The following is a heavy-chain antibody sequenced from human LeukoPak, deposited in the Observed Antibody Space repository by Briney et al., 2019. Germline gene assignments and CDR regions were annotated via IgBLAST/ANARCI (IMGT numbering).Heavy chain of an antibody. Sequence: GGSLGLSCAASGFTVSSNYMSWVRQAPGKGLEWVSVIYGGGSTYYADSVKGRFSISRDTSKNAVYLQMNSLRAEDTAVYYCARAQFYHDSSTYGPDYWGQGTLVTVSS. CDR3: ARAQFYHDSSTYGPDY. CDR2: IYGGGST. CDR1: GFTVSSNY. D-gene: IGHD3-22*01. V-gene: IGHV3-53*01. J-gene: IGHJ4*02.